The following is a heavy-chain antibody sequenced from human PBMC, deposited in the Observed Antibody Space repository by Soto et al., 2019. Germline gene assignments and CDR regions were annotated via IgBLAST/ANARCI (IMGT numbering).Heavy chain of an antibody. CDR2: INDDGIST. CDR1: VFIFKMFW. CDR3: KRGPRSTSTGTGAF. J-gene: IGHJ4*02. Sequence: EVQLVESGGGLVQAGGSLRLSCAASVFIFKMFWMHWVRQVPGKGPEWVSRINDDGISTNYADSVKGRFTISRDNAENTLYLQMNALRVEDTDFYYCKRGPRSTSTGTGAFWGQGTLVTVSS. D-gene: IGHD1-1*01. V-gene: IGHV3-74*01.